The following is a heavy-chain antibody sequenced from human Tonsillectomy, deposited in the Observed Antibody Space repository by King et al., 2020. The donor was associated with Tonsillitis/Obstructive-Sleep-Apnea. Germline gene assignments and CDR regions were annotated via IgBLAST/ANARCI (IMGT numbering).Heavy chain of an antibody. CDR1: GFTFSCYT. CDR2: ISSSSSDI. V-gene: IGHV3-21*01. D-gene: IGHD6-13*01. CDR3: AREEQQLVLAYYYYYMDV. J-gene: IGHJ6*03. Sequence: VQLVESGGGLVKPGGSLRLSCAASGFTFSCYTMNLVRQAPGKGLEWVSSISSSSSDIYYADSVKGRFTISRDNAKNSLYLQMNSLSAEDTAVYYCAREEQQLVLAYYYYYMDVWGKGTTVTVSS.